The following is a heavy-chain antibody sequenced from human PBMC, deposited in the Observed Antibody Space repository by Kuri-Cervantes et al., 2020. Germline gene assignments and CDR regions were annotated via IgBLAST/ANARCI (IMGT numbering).Heavy chain of an antibody. CDR2: IGTGGDT. D-gene: IGHD2-15*01. Sequence: GGSLRLSCAASGFAFSSYILHWVRRAPGKGPEWLSAIGTGGDTHSADSVMGRFTISRDNAKKSLYLQMNSLRAEDTALYYCASGYCSGGSCYRPFDYWGQGTLVTVSS. V-gene: IGHV3-47*02. CDR1: GFAFSSYI. J-gene: IGHJ4*02. CDR3: ASGYCSGGSCYRPFDY.